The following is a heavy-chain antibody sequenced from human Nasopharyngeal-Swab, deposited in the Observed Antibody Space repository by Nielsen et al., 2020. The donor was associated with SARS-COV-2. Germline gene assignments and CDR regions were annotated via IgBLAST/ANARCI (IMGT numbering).Heavy chain of an antibody. V-gene: IGHV3-30*18. CDR1: GFIFSSYG. CDR3: AKDLYDYVWGSYRDYYYGMDV. D-gene: IGHD3-16*02. CDR2: ISYDGSNK. J-gene: IGHJ6*02. Sequence: GASLKISCAASGFIFSSYGMHWVRQAPGKGLEWVAVISYDGSNKYYADSVKGRFTISRDNSKNTLYLQMNSLRAEDTAVYYCAKDLYDYVWGSYRDYYYGMDVWGQGTTVTVSS.